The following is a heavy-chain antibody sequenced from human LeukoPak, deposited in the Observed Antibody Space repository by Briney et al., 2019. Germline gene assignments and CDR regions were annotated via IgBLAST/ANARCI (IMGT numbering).Heavy chain of an antibody. CDR3: AKLLNSGYDFDY. Sequence: GRSLRLSCAASGFTFSSYAMHWVRQAPGKGLEWVAVISYDGSNKYYADSVKGRLTISRDNSKNTLYLQMNSLRAEDTAVYYCAKLLNSGYDFDYWGQGTLVTVSS. D-gene: IGHD5-12*01. CDR2: ISYDGSNK. V-gene: IGHV3-30*04. J-gene: IGHJ4*02. CDR1: GFTFSSYA.